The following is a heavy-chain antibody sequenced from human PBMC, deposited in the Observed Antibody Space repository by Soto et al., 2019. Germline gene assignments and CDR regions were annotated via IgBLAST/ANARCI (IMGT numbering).Heavy chain of an antibody. J-gene: IGHJ6*02. CDR2: ISGSSSAI. Sequence: EVQLEESGGGLVQPGGSLRLSCAASGFTFSSYSMNWVRQAPGKGLEWLSYISGSSSAIYYADSVKGRFTISRDNAKNSLYLQMNSLRDEDTAVYYCVRSILTGYYYGMDVWGQGTTVTVSS. CDR3: VRSILTGYYYGMDV. V-gene: IGHV3-48*02. CDR1: GFTFSSYS. D-gene: IGHD3-9*01.